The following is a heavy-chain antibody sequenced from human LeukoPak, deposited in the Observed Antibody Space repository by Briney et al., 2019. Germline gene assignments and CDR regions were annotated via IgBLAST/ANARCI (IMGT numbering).Heavy chain of an antibody. D-gene: IGHD2-21*02. CDR2: ISAYNGNT. J-gene: IGHJ2*01. CDR3: ARVPPLCSGGDCYYWYFDL. Sequence: GASVKVSCKASGYTFTSYGISWVRQAPGQGLEWMGWISAYNGNTNYAQKLQGRVTMTTDTSTSTAYMELRSLRSDDTAVYYCARVPPLCSGGDCYYWYFDLWGRGTLVTVSS. V-gene: IGHV1-18*01. CDR1: GYTFTSYG.